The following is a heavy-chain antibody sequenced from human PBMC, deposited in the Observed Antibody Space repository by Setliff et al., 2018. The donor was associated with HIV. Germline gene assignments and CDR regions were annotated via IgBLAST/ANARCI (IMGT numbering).Heavy chain of an antibody. CDR3: ARGVLITFGYQNWFDP. CDR2: ISPYNGNT. D-gene: IGHD3-16*01. V-gene: IGHV1-18*04. Sequence: GASVKVSCKASGYTFTSYYMHWVRQAPGQGLEWMGWISPYNGNTDYAQNFQGRVTMTTDTSTSTVYMELRSLISDDTAVYYCARGVLITFGYQNWFDPWGQGTLVTVSS. J-gene: IGHJ5*02. CDR1: GYTFTSYY.